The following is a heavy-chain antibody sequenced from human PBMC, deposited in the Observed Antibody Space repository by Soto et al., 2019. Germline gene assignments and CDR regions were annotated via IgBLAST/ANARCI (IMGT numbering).Heavy chain of an antibody. Sequence: ASVKVSCKASGYTSTSYGISWVRQAPGQGLEWMGWISAYNGNTNYAQKLQGRVTMTTDTSTSTAYMELRSLRSDDTAVYYCATVVTAIQGPFYYYYGMDVWGQGTTVTISS. CDR3: ATVVTAIQGPFYYYYGMDV. D-gene: IGHD2-21*02. CDR2: ISAYNGNT. CDR1: GYTSTSYG. V-gene: IGHV1-18*01. J-gene: IGHJ6*02.